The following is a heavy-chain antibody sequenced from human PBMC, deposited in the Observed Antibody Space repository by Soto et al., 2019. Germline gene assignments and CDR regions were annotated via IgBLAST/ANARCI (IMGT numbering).Heavy chain of an antibody. CDR3: ARSRSSIWYPDFYFDY. J-gene: IGHJ4*02. CDR1: GGSISSYY. V-gene: IGHV4-4*07. Sequence: PSETLSLTCTVSGGSISSYYWSWIRQPAGKGLEWIGRIYTSGSTNYNPSLKSRVTMSVDTSKNQFSLKLSSVTAADTAVYYCARSRSSIWYPDFYFDYWGQGTLVTVSS. D-gene: IGHD6-13*01. CDR2: IYTSGST.